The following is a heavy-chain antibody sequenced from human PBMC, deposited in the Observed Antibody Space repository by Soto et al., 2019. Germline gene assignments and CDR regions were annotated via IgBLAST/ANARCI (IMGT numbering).Heavy chain of an antibody. D-gene: IGHD2-8*01. J-gene: IGHJ6*02. CDR3: ARRANRGLDV. CDR1: GGTFSRYA. Sequence: QVQLVQSGAEVRKPGSSVKVSCESSGGTFSRYAINWVRQAPGQGLEWMGGVIPPFNSAAYAQKFQGRVKITADTSRSTAYMELSSLRSEDTAVYYCARRANRGLDVWGQGTTVTVSS. V-gene: IGHV1-69*06. CDR2: VIPPFNSA.